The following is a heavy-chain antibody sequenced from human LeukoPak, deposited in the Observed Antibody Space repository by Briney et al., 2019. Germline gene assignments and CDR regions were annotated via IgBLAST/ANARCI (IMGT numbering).Heavy chain of an antibody. J-gene: IGHJ6*03. CDR1: GVSISTSY. Sequence: SETLSLTCTVSGVSISTSYWSWIRQAPGKGLGYIGHLYYSGSPNYNPSLKSRVTISADTSRNEISLKVKSMTAADTAVYYCARRGQGYQYMDVWGKGTTVIVSS. V-gene: IGHV4-59*08. CDR2: LYYSGSP. CDR3: ARRGQGYQYMDV.